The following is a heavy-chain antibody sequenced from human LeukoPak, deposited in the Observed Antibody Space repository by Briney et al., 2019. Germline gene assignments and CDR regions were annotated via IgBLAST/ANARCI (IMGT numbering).Heavy chain of an antibody. CDR2: IFYSGNT. CDR3: ARHGRRWSLYYYYYMDV. CDR1: NYSISSAHY. Sequence: SETLSLTCTVSNYSISSAHYWGWIRQPPGKGLEWIGSIFYSGNTYYNPSLKSRVTISVDTSKNQFSLKLSSVTAADTAVYYCARHGRRWSLYYYYYMDVWGKGTTVTISS. D-gene: IGHD1-26*01. V-gene: IGHV4-38-2*02. J-gene: IGHJ6*03.